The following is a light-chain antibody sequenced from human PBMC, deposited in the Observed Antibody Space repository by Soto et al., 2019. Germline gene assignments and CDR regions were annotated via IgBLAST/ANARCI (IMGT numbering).Light chain of an antibody. CDR1: QGINNW. CDR3: QEANNFPIT. V-gene: IGKV1D-12*01. CDR2: AAS. Sequence: DIQMTQSPSSVSASVGDTVTITCRASQGINNWLAWYQQKPGKAPKLLIYAASSLQSGVPSRFSGIGSGTDFTLSISSLQPEDFATYYCQEANNFPITFGGGTKVEIK. J-gene: IGKJ4*01.